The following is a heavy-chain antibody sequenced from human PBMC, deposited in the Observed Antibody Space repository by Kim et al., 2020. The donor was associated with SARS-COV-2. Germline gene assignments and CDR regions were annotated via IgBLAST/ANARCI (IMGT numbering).Heavy chain of an antibody. CDR2: IKSKTDGGTT. J-gene: IGHJ4*02. V-gene: IGHV3-15*01. D-gene: IGHD6-19*01. CDR3: TTPQSDIAVAGNTDY. Sequence: GGSLRLSCAASGFTFSNAWMSWVRQAPGKGLEWVGRIKSKTDGGTTDYAAPVKGRFTISRDDSKNTLYLQMNSLKTEDTAVYYCTTPQSDIAVAGNTDYWGQGTLVTVSS. CDR1: GFTFSNAW.